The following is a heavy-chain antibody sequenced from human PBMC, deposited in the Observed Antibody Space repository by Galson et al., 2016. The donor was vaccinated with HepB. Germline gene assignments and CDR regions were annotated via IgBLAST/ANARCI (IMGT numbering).Heavy chain of an antibody. CDR3: ARDLGYCSGGGCYRNCFDP. Sequence: SVKVSCKASGYTFTSYGISWVRQAPGQGLEWMGWISGNNGNTYYAQKVQGRVTMTKDTSTRTAYMELRSLRSDDTAVYYCARDLGYCSGGGCYRNCFDPWGQGTLVTVSS. CDR1: GYTFTSYG. CDR2: ISGNNGNT. V-gene: IGHV1-18*01. D-gene: IGHD2-15*01. J-gene: IGHJ5*02.